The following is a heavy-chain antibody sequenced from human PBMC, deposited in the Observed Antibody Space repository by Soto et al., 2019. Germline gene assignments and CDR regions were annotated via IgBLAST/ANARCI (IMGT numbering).Heavy chain of an antibody. Sequence: GASVKVSCKASGYTFTSYAMHWVRQAPGQRLEWMGWINAGNGNTKYSQKFQGRVTITRDTSASTAYMELSSLRSEDTAVYYCARARYDFWSGYYTTGDYYYYMEVWGKGTTVTVSS. V-gene: IGHV1-3*01. CDR3: ARARYDFWSGYYTTGDYYYYMEV. CDR1: GYTFTSYA. D-gene: IGHD3-3*01. J-gene: IGHJ6*03. CDR2: INAGNGNT.